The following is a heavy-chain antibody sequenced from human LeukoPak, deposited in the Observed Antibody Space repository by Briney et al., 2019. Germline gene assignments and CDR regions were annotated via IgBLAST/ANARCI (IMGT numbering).Heavy chain of an antibody. Sequence: SETLSLTCTVSGGSISSYYWSWIRQPAGKGLEWIGRIYTSGSTNYNPSLKGRVTISVDTSKNQFSLKLSSVTAADTAVYYCASLRGRIAAAGSFDYWGQGTLVTVSS. V-gene: IGHV4-4*07. J-gene: IGHJ4*02. D-gene: IGHD6-13*01. CDR2: IYTSGST. CDR3: ASLRGRIAAAGSFDY. CDR1: GGSISSYY.